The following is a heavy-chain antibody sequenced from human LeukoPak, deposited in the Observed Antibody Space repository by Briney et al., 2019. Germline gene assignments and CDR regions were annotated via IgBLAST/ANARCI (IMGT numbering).Heavy chain of an antibody. CDR3: ARDQYCSGGSCYGGFDP. V-gene: IGHV3-21*01. J-gene: IGHJ5*02. CDR2: ISSSSSYI. Sequence: GGALRLSCAASGFTFSSYSMSWVRQAPGKGLEWVSSISSSSSYIYYADSVKGRFTISRDNAKNSLYLQMNSLRAEDTAVYYCARDQYCSGGSCYGGFDPWGQGTLVTVSS. D-gene: IGHD2-15*01. CDR1: GFTFSSYS.